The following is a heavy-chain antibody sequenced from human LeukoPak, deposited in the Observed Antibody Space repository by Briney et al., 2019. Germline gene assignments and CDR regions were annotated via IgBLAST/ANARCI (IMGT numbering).Heavy chain of an antibody. D-gene: IGHD2-21*02. CDR1: GYTFTTYW. V-gene: IGHV5-51*01. J-gene: IGHJ3*01. CDR2: IYPGDSDT. Sequence: GESLKISCKGSGYTFTTYWIGWVRQMPGKGLEWMGIIYPGDSDTRYSPSFQGQVTISADKSISTAYLQWSSLKASDTAMYYCARRPYCGGDCYSYAFDLWGQGTMVIVSS. CDR3: ARRPYCGGDCYSYAFDL.